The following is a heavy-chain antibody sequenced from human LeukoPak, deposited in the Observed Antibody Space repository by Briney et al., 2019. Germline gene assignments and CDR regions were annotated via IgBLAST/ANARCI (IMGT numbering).Heavy chain of an antibody. CDR3: TTEQYCSSTSCFDY. D-gene: IGHD2-2*01. CDR1: GFTFSNAW. V-gene: IGHV3-15*01. J-gene: IGHJ4*02. Sequence: GGSLRLSCAASGFTFSNAWMSWVRQAPGKGLEWVGRIKSKTDGGTTDYAAPVKGRFTISRDDSKNTLYLQMNSLKTEDTAVYYCTTEQYCSSTSCFDYWGQGTLATVSS. CDR2: IKSKTDGGTT.